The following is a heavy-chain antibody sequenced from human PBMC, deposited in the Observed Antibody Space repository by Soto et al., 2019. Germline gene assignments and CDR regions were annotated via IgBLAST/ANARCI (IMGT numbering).Heavy chain of an antibody. J-gene: IGHJ5*02. CDR3: ARAGSGVYSHLFDP. Sequence: QVQLVESGGGVVQPGKSLRLSCEASGFTFSSCGMHWVRQAPGKGLEWVAVIWYDGNNKYYADSVKGRFTISRDNSKSTLYLQMNSLRADDTAVYYCARAGSGVYSHLFDPWGQGTLVTFSS. CDR2: IWYDGNNK. V-gene: IGHV3-33*01. D-gene: IGHD2-15*01. CDR1: GFTFSSCG.